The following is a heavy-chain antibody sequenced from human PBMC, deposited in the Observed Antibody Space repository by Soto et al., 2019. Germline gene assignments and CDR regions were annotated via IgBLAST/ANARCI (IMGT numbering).Heavy chain of an antibody. Sequence: QVHLVQSGAEVKKPGSSVKVSCMASGGTVSSYAITWVRQAPGKGLEWMGVFIPIFVSAHYAQKFQGRVTITADESTRTAYMELSGLRSEDTAIYYCARDLSSDSTGFRGYDLWGQGTLVTVSS. D-gene: IGHD3-22*01. V-gene: IGHV1-69*01. CDR2: FIPIFVSA. CDR3: ARDLSSDSTGFRGYDL. CDR1: GGTVSSYA. J-gene: IGHJ4*02.